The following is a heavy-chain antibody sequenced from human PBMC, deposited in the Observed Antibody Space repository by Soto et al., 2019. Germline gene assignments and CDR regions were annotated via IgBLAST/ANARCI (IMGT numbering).Heavy chain of an antibody. CDR2: IYYSGST. J-gene: IGHJ4*02. V-gene: IGHV4-59*08. CDR3: ARHRYSYGVYYFDY. CDR1: GGSISNYY. D-gene: IGHD5-18*01. Sequence: ETLSLTCTVSGGSISNYYWSWIRQPPGEGLEWIGYIYYSGSTNYNPSLKSRVTISVDTSKNQFSLKLTSVTAADTALYYCARHRYSYGVYYFDYWGQGTLVTVSS.